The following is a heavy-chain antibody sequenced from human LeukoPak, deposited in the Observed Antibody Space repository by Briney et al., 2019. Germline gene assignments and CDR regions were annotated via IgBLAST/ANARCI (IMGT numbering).Heavy chain of an antibody. CDR2: IYSGSST. Sequence: PGGSLRLSCAASGFTVSSNYMSWVRQAPGKGLEWVSVIYSGSSTYYADSVKGRFTISRDNSKNTLYLQMNSLRAEDTAVYYCARDLVTGYYGSGSYAWGQGTLVTVSS. V-gene: IGHV3-66*01. CDR1: GFTVSSNY. J-gene: IGHJ5*02. D-gene: IGHD3-10*01. CDR3: ARDLVTGYYGSGSYA.